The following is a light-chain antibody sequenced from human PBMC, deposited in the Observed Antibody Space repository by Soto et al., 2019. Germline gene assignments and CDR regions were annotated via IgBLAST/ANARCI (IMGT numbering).Light chain of an antibody. CDR2: AAS. Sequence: EVVLTQSPGTVSLSPGERATLSCRASQSVTSNYLAWYKQKPGQAPRLLIYAASSLATGIPDRFSGSGSGTDFTISISRLESEDVAVYYCQHDGSSVTWTFGQGTKVDIK. V-gene: IGKV3-20*01. J-gene: IGKJ1*01. CDR3: QHDGSSVTWT. CDR1: QSVTSNY.